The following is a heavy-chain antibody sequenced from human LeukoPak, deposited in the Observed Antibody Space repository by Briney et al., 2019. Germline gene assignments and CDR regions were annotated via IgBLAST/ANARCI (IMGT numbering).Heavy chain of an antibody. CDR1: GGTFSSYA. J-gene: IGHJ4*02. V-gene: IGHV1-69*06. D-gene: IGHD5-18*01. CDR3: ARAREYSHGWGFDY. Sequence: SVTVSCKASGGTFSSYAISWVRQAPGQGLEWMGGIIPIFGTANYAQKFQGRVTITADKSTSTAYMELSSLGSEDTAVYYCARAREYSHGWGFDYWGQGTLVTVSS. CDR2: IIPIFGTA.